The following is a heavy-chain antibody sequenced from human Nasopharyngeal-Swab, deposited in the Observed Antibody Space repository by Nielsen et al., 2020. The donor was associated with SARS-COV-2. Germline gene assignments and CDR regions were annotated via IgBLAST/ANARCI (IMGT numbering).Heavy chain of an antibody. J-gene: IGHJ4*02. CDR1: GFTFTNYA. D-gene: IGHD2-15*01. V-gene: IGHV3-23*05. CDR3: TKLRWQRVLHPSDY. Sequence: GESLKISCAASGFTFTNYAMTWVRQAPGKGLEWVAGVSSSGRSKYYADSVKGRFSIFRDNSNDTLFLQMDSLTADDTATYFCTKLRWQRVLHPSDYWGQGILVTVS. CDR2: VSSSGRSK.